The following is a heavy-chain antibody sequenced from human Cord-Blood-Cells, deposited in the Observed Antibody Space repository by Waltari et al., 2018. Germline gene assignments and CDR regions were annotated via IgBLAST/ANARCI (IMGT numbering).Heavy chain of an antibody. CDR3: ARGASTVTTYKDYYYGMDV. CDR2: IIPIFGTA. D-gene: IGHD4-4*01. V-gene: IGHV1-69*01. Sequence: QVQLVQSGAEVKKPGSSVKVSCKASGGTLSSYAISWVRQAPGQGLEWMGGIIPIFGTANYAQKFQGRVTITADESTSTAYMELSSLRSEDTAVYYCARGASTVTTYKDYYYGMDVWGQGTTVTVSS. CDR1: GGTLSSYA. J-gene: IGHJ6*02.